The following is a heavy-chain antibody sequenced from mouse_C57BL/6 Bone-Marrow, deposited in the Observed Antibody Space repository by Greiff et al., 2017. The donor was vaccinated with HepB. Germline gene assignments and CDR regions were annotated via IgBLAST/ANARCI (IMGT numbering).Heavy chain of an antibody. Sequence: VQLQQSGAELVRPGASVKLSCKASGYTFTDYYINWVKQRPGQGLEWIARIYPGSGNTYYNEKFKGKATLTADKSSSTAYMQFSSLTSEDSAIYYCARTRYPYAMDYWGQGTSVTVSS. CDR2: IYPGSGNT. CDR3: ARTRYPYAMDY. V-gene: IGHV1-76*01. J-gene: IGHJ4*01. D-gene: IGHD1-1*01. CDR1: GYTFTDYY.